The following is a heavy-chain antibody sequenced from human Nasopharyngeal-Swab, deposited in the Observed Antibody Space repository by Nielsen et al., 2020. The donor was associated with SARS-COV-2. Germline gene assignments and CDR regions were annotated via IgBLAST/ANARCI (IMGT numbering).Heavy chain of an antibody. CDR2: ISWNSGSM. Sequence: SLKISCAASGFTFDDYAMHWVRQAPGKGLEWVSGISWNSGSMGYADSVKGRFTISRDNAKNSLYLQMNSLRAEDTALYYCAKAFADYYGSGSSDYWGQGTLVTVSS. CDR3: AKAFADYYGSGSSDY. J-gene: IGHJ4*02. CDR1: GFTFDDYA. V-gene: IGHV3-9*01. D-gene: IGHD3-10*01.